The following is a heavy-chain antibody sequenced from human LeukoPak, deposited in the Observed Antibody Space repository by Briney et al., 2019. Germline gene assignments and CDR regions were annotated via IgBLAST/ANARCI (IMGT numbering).Heavy chain of an antibody. D-gene: IGHD5-18*01. J-gene: IGHJ4*02. CDR2: ITGSGGST. V-gene: IGHV3-23*01. Sequence: GGSLRPSCAASGFTFKSYGMTWVRQVPGKGLEWVSSITGSGGSTKYADSVNGRFTISSDNSKNTLSLQMTGLRVEDTAVYYCARKVAVAMDLDYWGQGTLVTVSS. CDR1: GFTFKSYG. CDR3: ARKVAVAMDLDY.